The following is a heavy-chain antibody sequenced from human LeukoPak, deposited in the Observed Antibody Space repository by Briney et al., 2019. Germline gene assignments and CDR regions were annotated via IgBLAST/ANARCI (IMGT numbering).Heavy chain of an antibody. CDR2: IYHSGST. V-gene: IGHV4-30-2*01. J-gene: IGHJ4*02. CDR3: AREGPYSSGYFDY. CDR1: GGSITSGDYY. Sequence: SETLSLTCTVSGGSITSGDYYWSWIRQPPGKGLEWIGYIYHSGSTYYNPSLKSRVTISVDRSKNQFSLKLSSVTAADTAVYYCAREGPYSSGYFDYWGQGTLVTVSS. D-gene: IGHD3-22*01.